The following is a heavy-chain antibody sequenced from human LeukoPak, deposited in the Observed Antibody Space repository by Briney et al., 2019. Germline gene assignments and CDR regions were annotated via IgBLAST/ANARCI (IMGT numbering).Heavy chain of an antibody. CDR3: ARRRAFDI. V-gene: IGHV3-66*04. CDR2: IYSDGST. CDR1: GLTVSSNY. Sequence: GGSLRLSCVASGLTVSSNYMSWVRQAPGKGLQWVSVIYSDGSTYYADSVKGRYTISRDNSKNTLYLQMNSLRAEDTAVYYCARRRAFDIWGQGTMVTVSS. J-gene: IGHJ3*02.